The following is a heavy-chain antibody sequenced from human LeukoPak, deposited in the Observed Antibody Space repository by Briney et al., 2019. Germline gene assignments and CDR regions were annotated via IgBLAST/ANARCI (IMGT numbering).Heavy chain of an antibody. Sequence: PSETLSLTCTVSGGSISSSSYYWGWIRQPPGKGLEWIGSIYYSGSTYYNPSLKSRVTISVDTSKNQFSLKLSSVTAADTAVYYCARDKYYYDGSGSIRFDYWGQGTLVTVSS. CDR1: GGSISSSSYY. CDR3: ARDKYYYDGSGSIRFDY. J-gene: IGHJ4*02. D-gene: IGHD3-22*01. CDR2: IYYSGST. V-gene: IGHV4-39*02.